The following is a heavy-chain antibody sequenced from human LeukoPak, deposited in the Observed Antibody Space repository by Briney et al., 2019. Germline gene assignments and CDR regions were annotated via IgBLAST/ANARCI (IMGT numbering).Heavy chain of an antibody. J-gene: IGHJ3*02. CDR3: ARGVVGASHAFDI. CDR1: GGSISSGSYY. CDR2: IYTSGST. Sequence: SETLFLTCTVSGGSISSGSYYWSWIRQPAGKGLEWIGRIYTSGSTNYNPSLKSRVTISVDTSKNQFSLKLSSVTAADTAVYYCARGVVGASHAFDIWGQGTMVTVSS. D-gene: IGHD1-26*01. V-gene: IGHV4-61*02.